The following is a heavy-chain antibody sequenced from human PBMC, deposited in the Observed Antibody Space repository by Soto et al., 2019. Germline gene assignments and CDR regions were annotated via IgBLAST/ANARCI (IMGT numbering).Heavy chain of an antibody. D-gene: IGHD2-8*01. CDR2: IKHHSGGT. V-gene: IGHV1-2*02. J-gene: IGHJ6*02. CDR3: ARDVTRTQSCTNGVCHYHYSDMAV. CDR1: GHGFAGRY. Sequence: PPLELTWEECGHGFAGRYGYWVRQATRQGLEWMCLIKHHSGGTKTAQKFQGRVTVTRDTSISTAYMDLSRLRSDDTAVYYCARDVTRTQSCTNGVCHYHYSDMAVRGQGTTVTVFS.